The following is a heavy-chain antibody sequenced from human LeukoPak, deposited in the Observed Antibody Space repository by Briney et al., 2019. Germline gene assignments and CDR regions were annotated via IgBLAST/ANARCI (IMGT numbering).Heavy chain of an antibody. D-gene: IGHD2-21*02. Sequence: GGSLTLSCAASGFTFSPYTMTWVRQAPGKGLEWVSSISSSPPYISYADSVKGRFTISRDNANNSLYLQMTSLGAEDTAVYYCARDRRVDRDPIDYWGQGTLVIVSS. CDR3: ARDRRVDRDPIDY. V-gene: IGHV3-21*01. J-gene: IGHJ4*02. CDR1: GFTFSPYT. CDR2: ISSSPPYI.